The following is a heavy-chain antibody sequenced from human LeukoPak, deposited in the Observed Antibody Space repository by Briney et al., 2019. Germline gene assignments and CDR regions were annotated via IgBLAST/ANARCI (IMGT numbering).Heavy chain of an antibody. V-gene: IGHV3-23*01. CDR2: ISDSGGRT. Sequence: GGSLRLSCAVSGITVSNYGMSWVRQAPGKGLEWVAGISDSGGRTNYADSVKGRFTISRDNPKNTLYLQMNSLRAEDTAVYYCAKRGVVIRVILVGFHKEAYYFDSWGQGALVTVSS. J-gene: IGHJ4*02. CDR3: AKRGVVIRVILVGFHKEAYYFDS. D-gene: IGHD3-10*01. CDR1: GITVSNYG.